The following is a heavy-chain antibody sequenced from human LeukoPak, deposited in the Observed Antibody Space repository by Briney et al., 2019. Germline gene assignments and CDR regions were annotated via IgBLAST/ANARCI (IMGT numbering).Heavy chain of an antibody. CDR3: ARGIRDIVVVPAANPFYY. J-gene: IGHJ4*02. CDR2: INHSGST. Sequence: PSETLSLTCAVYGGSFSGYYWSWIRQPPGKGLEWIGEINHSGSTNYNPSLKSRVTISVDTSKNQFSLKLSSVTAADTAVYFCARGIRDIVVVPAANPFYYWGQGTLVTVSS. D-gene: IGHD2-2*01. CDR1: GGSFSGYY. V-gene: IGHV4-34*01.